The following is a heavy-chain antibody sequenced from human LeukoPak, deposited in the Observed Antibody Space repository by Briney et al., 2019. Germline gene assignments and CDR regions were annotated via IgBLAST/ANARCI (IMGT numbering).Heavy chain of an antibody. V-gene: IGHV4-59*12. CDR3: VRDNDTSGWVFDF. CDR1: GGSISSYY. CDR2: IYYSGST. J-gene: IGHJ4*02. Sequence: PSETLSLTCTVSGGSISSYYWSWIRQPPGKGLEWIGYIYYSGSTNYNPSLKSRVTISVDTSKNQFSLQLNSVTPEDTAVYYCVRDNDTSGWVFDFWGQGTLVTVSS. D-gene: IGHD6-19*01.